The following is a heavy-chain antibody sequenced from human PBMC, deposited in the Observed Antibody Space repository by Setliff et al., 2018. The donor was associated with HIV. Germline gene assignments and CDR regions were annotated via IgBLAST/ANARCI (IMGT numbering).Heavy chain of an antibody. CDR3: ARGVPVLRYFDWLSRLGY. Sequence: ASVKVSCKASGYTFTSYGISWVRQAPGQGLEWMGIINPSGGSTSYAQKFQGRVTMTRDTSTSTVYMELSSLRSEDTAVYYCARGVPVLRYFDWLSRLGYCGQGTLVTVSS. V-gene: IGHV1-46*01. CDR2: INPSGGST. CDR1: GYTFTSYG. J-gene: IGHJ4*02. D-gene: IGHD3-9*01.